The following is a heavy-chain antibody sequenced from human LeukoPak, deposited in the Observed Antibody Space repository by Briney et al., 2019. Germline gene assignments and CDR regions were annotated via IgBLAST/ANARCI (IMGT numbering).Heavy chain of an antibody. CDR2: INPSGGST. J-gene: IGHJ5*02. V-gene: IGHV1-46*01. Sequence: ASVKVSCKASGYTFTSYYMHWARQAPGQGLEWMGIINPSGGSTSYVQKFQGRVTMTRDMSTSTVYMELSRLRSDDTAVYYCARVPRKGAAAATNWFDPWGQGTLVTVSS. CDR1: GYTFTSYY. CDR3: ARVPRKGAAAATNWFDP. D-gene: IGHD6-13*01.